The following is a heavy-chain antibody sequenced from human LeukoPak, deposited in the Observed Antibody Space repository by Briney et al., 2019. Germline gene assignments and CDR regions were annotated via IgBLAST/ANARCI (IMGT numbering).Heavy chain of an antibody. CDR3: AREGYYDSALDDAFDI. CDR2: IKQDGSEK. V-gene: IGHV3-7*01. Sequence: GGSLRLSCAASGFTFSSYWMSWVRQAPGKGLEWVANIKQDGSEKYYVDSVKGRFTISRDNAKNSLYLQMNSLRAEDTAVYYCAREGYYDSALDDAFDIWGQGTMVTVSS. J-gene: IGHJ3*02. CDR1: GFTFSSYW. D-gene: IGHD3-22*01.